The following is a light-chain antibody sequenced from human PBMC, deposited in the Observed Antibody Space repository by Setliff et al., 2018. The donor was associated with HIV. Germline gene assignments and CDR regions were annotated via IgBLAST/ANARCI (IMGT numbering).Light chain of an antibody. CDR1: ISDVGTYNY. CDR2: EVS. Sequence: QSALTQPPSASGSPGHSVTISCTGNISDVGTYNYVSWYQQHPGKAPKLMTYEVSKRPSGVPDRFSGSKSGNTASLTVSGLQPEDEADYYCSSYTSRNTLVFGTGTKVTVL. V-gene: IGLV2-8*01. CDR3: SSYTSRNTLV. J-gene: IGLJ1*01.